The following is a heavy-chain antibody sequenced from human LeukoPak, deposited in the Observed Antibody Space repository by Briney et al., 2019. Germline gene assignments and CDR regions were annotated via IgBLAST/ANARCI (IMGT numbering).Heavy chain of an antibody. J-gene: IGHJ4*02. CDR2: INPNSGGT. V-gene: IGHV1-2*02. CDR1: GYTFTGYY. D-gene: IGHD2-15*01. Sequence: ASVKVSCKASGYTFTGYYMHWVRQAPGQGLERLGWINPNSGGTNYAQKFQGRVTMTRDTSISTAYMELSRLRSDDTAVYYCARGSSGGSPTVYWGQGTLVTVSS. CDR3: ARGSSGGSPTVY.